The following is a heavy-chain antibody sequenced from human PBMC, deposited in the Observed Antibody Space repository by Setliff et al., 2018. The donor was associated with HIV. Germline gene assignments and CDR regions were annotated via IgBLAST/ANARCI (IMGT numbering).Heavy chain of an antibody. V-gene: IGHV3-20*04. CDR3: ARGYSTGYASTWFHY. CDR1: GFTFVDYG. J-gene: IGHJ4*02. D-gene: IGHD6-13*01. Sequence: SGGSLRLSCAVSGFTFVDYGMTWVRQAPGKGLEWVSGINWNGRSTGYADSLKGRFTISRDNAKNSLYLEMNSLRAEDTALYYCARGYSTGYASTWFHYWGQGTQVTVSS. CDR2: INWNGRST.